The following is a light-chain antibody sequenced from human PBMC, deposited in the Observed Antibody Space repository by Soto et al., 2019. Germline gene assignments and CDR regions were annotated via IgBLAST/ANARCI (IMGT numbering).Light chain of an antibody. V-gene: IGLV2-14*03. CDR1: SSDVGGYNY. Sequence: QSAPTQPASVSGSPGQSITISCTGTSSDVGGYNYVSWYQKHPGKAPKVMIYDVSNRPSGVSNRFSGSKSGNTASLTISGLQVEDEADYYCSSYTSSTTVIFGGGTKVTVL. CDR3: SSYTSSTTVI. CDR2: DVS. J-gene: IGLJ2*01.